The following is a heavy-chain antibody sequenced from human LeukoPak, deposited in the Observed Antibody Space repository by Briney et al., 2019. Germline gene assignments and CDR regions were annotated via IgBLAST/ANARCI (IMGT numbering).Heavy chain of an antibody. CDR1: GFTFSSYA. J-gene: IGHJ4*02. V-gene: IGHV3-23*01. CDR2: ISGSGDNT. D-gene: IGHD6-13*01. Sequence: GGSLRLSCAASGFTFSSYAVNWVRQAPGKGLEWVSGISGSGDNTYYADSVKGRFTISRDNSKNTLFLQMNSLRAEDTAVYYCAKVRSGDIAAALNYWGQRTLVPVSS. CDR3: AKVRSGDIAAALNY.